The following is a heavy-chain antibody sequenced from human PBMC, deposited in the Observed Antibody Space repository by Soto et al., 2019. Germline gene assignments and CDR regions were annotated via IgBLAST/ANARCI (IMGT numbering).Heavy chain of an antibody. J-gene: IGHJ4*02. D-gene: IGHD3-22*01. CDR3: ASSGTYYYDSSGYYKPPFDY. CDR1: GGSISSGGYY. Sequence: QVQLQESGPGLVKPSQTLSLTCTVSGGSISSGGYYWSWIRQHPGKGLEWIGYIYYSGSTYYNPSIKSRVTISVDTSKNQFSLKLSSVTAADTAVYYCASSGTYYYDSSGYYKPPFDYGGQGTLVTVSS. V-gene: IGHV4-31*03. CDR2: IYYSGST.